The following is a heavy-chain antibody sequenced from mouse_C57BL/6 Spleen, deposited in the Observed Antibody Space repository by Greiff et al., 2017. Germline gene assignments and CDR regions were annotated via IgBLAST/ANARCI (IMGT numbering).Heavy chain of an antibody. D-gene: IGHD4-1*01. V-gene: IGHV1-54*01. CDR2: INPGSGGT. J-gene: IGHJ2*01. CDR1: GYAFTNYL. CDR3: AKRNWEGIDY. Sequence: VKLQESGAELVRPGTSVKVSCKASGYAFTNYLIEWVKQRPGQGLEWIGVINPGSGGTNYNEKFKGKATLTADKSSSTAYMQLSSLTSEDSAVYFCAKRNWEGIDYWGQGTTLTVSS.